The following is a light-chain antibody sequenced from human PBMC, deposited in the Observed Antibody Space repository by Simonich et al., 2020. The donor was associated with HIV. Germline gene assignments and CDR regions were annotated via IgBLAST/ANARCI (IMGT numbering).Light chain of an antibody. CDR1: QSVSSN. CDR2: GAS. V-gene: IGKV3-15*01. Sequence: EIVMTQSPATLSVSPGEGATLSCRASQSVSSNLAGYQQKPGQAPRLLIYGASTRATGIPARFSGSGSGTEFTLTISSMQSEDFAVYYCQQRSNWPLTFGGGTKVEIK. J-gene: IGKJ4*01. CDR3: QQRSNWPLT.